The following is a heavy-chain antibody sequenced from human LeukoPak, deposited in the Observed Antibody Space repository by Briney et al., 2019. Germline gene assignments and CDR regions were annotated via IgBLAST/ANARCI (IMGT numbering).Heavy chain of an antibody. CDR3: TRGRALID. Sequence: SETLSLTCAVYGGSFSGYYWSWIRQPPGKGLEWIGEINHSGSTNYNPSLKSRVTISVDTSKSQFSLKLSSVTAADTAVYYCTRGRALIDWGQGTLVTVSS. CDR2: INHSGST. J-gene: IGHJ4*02. V-gene: IGHV4-34*01. D-gene: IGHD2-21*01. CDR1: GGSFSGYY.